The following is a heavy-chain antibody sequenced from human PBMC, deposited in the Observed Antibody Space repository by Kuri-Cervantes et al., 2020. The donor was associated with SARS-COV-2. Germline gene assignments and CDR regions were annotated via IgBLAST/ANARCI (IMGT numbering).Heavy chain of an antibody. J-gene: IGHJ4*02. Sequence: GESLKISCAASGFTVSSNYMSWVRQAPGKGLEWVSVIYSGGSTYYADSVKGRFTISRDNSKNTLYLQMNSLRAEDTAVYYCARGELGISDYWGQGTLVTVSS. CDR1: GFTVSSNY. CDR3: ARGELGISDY. CDR2: IYSGGST. D-gene: IGHD7-27*01. V-gene: IGHV3-53*01.